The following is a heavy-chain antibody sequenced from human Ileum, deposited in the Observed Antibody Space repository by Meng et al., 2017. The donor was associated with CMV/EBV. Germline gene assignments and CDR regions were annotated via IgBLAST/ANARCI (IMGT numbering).Heavy chain of an antibody. CDR1: GFTFSSYG. V-gene: IGHV3-30*02. CDR2: IRYDGSNK. J-gene: IGHJ3*02. D-gene: IGHD1-26*01. CDR3: ATNGGGELRDAFDI. Sequence: GESLKISCAASGFTFSSYGMHWVRQAPGKGLEWVAFIRYDGSNKYYADSVKGRFTISRDNSKNTLYLKMNSLRAEDTAVYYCATNGGGELRDAFDIWGQGTMVTVSS.